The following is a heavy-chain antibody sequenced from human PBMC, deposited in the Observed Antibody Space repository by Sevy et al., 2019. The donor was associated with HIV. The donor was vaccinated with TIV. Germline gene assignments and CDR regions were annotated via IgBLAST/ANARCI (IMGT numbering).Heavy chain of an antibody. D-gene: IGHD6-19*01. CDR1: GFTFSSYS. V-gene: IGHV3-48*04. CDR3: ARDGDYSSGWYDM. Sequence: GGSLRLSCAASGFTFSSYSMNWVRQAPGKGLEWVSHISSSGSIIYYADSVKGRFTISRDNARNSLYLQLNSLRAEDTALYYCARDGDYSSGWYDMWGQGTLVTVSS. J-gene: IGHJ4*02. CDR2: ISSSGSII.